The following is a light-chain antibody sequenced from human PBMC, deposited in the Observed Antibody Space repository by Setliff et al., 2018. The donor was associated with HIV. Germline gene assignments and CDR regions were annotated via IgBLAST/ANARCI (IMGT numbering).Light chain of an antibody. J-gene: IGLJ1*01. V-gene: IGLV2-23*02. CDR1: SSDVGSYNL. CDR2: EVS. CDR3: CSYAGSSTFV. Sequence: QSALAQPASVSGSPGQSITISCTGTSSDVGSYNLVSWYQQHPGKAPKLMIYEVSKRPSEVSNRFSGSKSGNTASLTISGLQAEDESDYYCCSYAGSSTFVFGTGTKVTVL.